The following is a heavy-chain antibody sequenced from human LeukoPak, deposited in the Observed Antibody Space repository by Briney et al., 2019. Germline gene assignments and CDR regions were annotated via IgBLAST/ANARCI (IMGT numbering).Heavy chain of an antibody. Sequence: GGSLRLSCAASGFTFSTYSLNWVRQAPGKGLEWIAYIGSGSTIIHYADSVKGRFTISRDNAENSLYLQMNSLRAEDTAVYYCARVPGGHNNWFDSWGQGTLVTVSS. CDR3: ARVPGGHNNWFDS. CDR1: GFTFSTYS. D-gene: IGHD5-18*01. J-gene: IGHJ5*01. V-gene: IGHV3-48*01. CDR2: IGSGSTII.